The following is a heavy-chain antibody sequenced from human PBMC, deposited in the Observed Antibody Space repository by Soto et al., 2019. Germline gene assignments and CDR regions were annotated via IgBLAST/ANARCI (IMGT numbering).Heavy chain of an antibody. V-gene: IGHV4-31*03. CDR3: ARAAVYYYDSSALDY. J-gene: IGHJ4*02. D-gene: IGHD3-22*01. CDR2: IYYSGST. Sequence: SETLSLTCTVSGGSIISGGYYWSCIRQHPGKGLEWIGYIYYSGSTYYNPSLKSRVTISVDTSKNQFSLKLSSVTAADTAVYYCARAAVYYYDSSALDYWGQGTLVTVSS. CDR1: GGSIISGGYY.